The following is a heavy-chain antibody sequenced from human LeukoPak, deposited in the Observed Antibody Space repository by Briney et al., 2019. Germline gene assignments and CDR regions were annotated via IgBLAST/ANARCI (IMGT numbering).Heavy chain of an antibody. D-gene: IGHD5-12*01. V-gene: IGHV3-15*07. CDR3: VNMLVAA. Sequence: GGSLRLSCAASGFTFSNAWMNWVRQAPGKGLEWVGRIKSKTDGGTTDYAAPVKGRFTISRDDSKNTLYLQMNNLSAEDTAMYYCVNMLVAAWGQGTLVTVSS. CDR1: GFTFSNAW. J-gene: IGHJ5*02. CDR2: IKSKTDGGTT.